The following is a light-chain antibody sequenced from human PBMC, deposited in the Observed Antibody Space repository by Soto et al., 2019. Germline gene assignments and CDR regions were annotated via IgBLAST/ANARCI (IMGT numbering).Light chain of an antibody. CDR2: DAY. Sequence: DLQMTQSPSTLSSSLGDSVTITCRASQSISSWLAWYQQKPGKAPKLLIYDAYSLESGVPSRFSGSGSGTEFTLTISSLQPDDFATYYCQQHNSYSPWTCGQGTKVDIK. V-gene: IGKV1-5*01. J-gene: IGKJ1*01. CDR3: QQHNSYSPWT. CDR1: QSISSW.